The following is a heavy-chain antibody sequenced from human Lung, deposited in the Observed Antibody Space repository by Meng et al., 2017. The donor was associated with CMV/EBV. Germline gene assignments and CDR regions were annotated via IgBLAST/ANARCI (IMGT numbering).Heavy chain of an antibody. CDR3: AKNYNPNPLYYYSVDV. J-gene: IGHJ6*02. V-gene: IGHV3-30-3*02. CDR2: ISYDGKDT. Sequence: SCEASGFTFSRFSLHWVRQAPGKGLEWVAVISYDGKDTHYADSVKGQFTISRDNYKSTLYLQMNSLRPEDTAVYYCAKNYNPNPLYYYSVDVWGRGTXVTVSS. D-gene: IGHD1-1*01. CDR1: GFTFSRFS.